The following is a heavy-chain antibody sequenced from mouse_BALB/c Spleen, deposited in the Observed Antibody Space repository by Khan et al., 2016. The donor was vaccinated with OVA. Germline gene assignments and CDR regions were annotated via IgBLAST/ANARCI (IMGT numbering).Heavy chain of an antibody. V-gene: IGHV5-9-1*01. CDR3: ANGNYGWFAY. Sequence: EVELVESGGGLVKPGGSLKLSCAASGFTFSSFAMSWVRQTPEKRLEWVATISSTGTYTYYPDSVKGRFTISRDNAKNTLYLQMNSLRSEDTAMYYCANGNYGWFAYWGKGTLVTVSA. CDR1: GFTFSSFA. J-gene: IGHJ3*01. CDR2: ISSTGTYT. D-gene: IGHD2-1*01.